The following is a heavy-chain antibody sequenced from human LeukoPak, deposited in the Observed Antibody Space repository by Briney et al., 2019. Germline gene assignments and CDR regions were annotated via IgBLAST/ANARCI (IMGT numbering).Heavy chain of an antibody. CDR2: IYYSGST. V-gene: IGHV4-59*01. D-gene: IGHD5-12*01. J-gene: IGHJ4*02. CDR1: GGSISSYY. CDR3: ARGGGGGWLRLPLAHFDY. Sequence: SETLSLTCTVSGGSISSYYWSWIRQPPGKGLEWIGYIYYSGSTNYNPSLKSRVTISVDTSKNQFSLKLSSVTAADTAVYYGARGGGGGWLRLPLAHFDYWGQGTLVTVSS.